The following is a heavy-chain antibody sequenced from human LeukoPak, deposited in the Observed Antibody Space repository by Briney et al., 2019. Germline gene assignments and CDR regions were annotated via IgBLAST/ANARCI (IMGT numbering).Heavy chain of an antibody. CDR2: IFNSGST. V-gene: IGHV4-4*09. CDR3: ARGTSAYYYASDY. Sequence: PSETLSLTCTVSGGSISSYYWSWIRQPPGKGLEWIGYIFNSGSTYYNPSLGSRVTISVDTSKNQFSLKLSSVTAADSAVYYCARGTSAYYYASDYWGQGTLVTVSS. D-gene: IGHD3-22*01. J-gene: IGHJ4*02. CDR1: GGSISSYY.